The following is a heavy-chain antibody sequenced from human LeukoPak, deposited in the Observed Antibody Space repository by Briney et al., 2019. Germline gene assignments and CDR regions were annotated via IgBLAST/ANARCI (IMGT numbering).Heavy chain of an antibody. V-gene: IGHV3-43*02. CDR2: ISGDGSVT. D-gene: IGHD2/OR15-2a*01. Sequence: GGSLKLSCEASGFTFRDFSMHWVRQAPGKGLEWVSLISGDGSVTHYADSVKGRFTISRDNNKNSVYLEMNSLRDGDTAFYYCAKGNNSISFNFDYWGQGTLVTVSS. CDR3: AKGNNSISFNFDY. CDR1: GFTFRDFS. J-gene: IGHJ4*02.